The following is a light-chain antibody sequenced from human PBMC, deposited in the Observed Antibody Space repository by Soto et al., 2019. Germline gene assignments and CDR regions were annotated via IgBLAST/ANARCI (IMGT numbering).Light chain of an antibody. CDR2: GNT. CDR1: NSNIGTGFD. CDR3: QSFDSSLRDWV. V-gene: IGLV1-40*01. Sequence: QSVLTQPPSVSGAPGQRVTIACTGNNSNIGTGFDVHWYRHFPGAAPKVLIYGNTNRPSGVPDRFSGSKSGTSASLAITGLRAEDEADYFCQSFDSSLRDWVFGGGTKLTVL. J-gene: IGLJ3*02.